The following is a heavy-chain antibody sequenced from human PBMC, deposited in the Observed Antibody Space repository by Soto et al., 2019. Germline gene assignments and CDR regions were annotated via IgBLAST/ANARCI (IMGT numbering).Heavy chain of an antibody. Sequence: EVQLVESGGGLVQPGGSLRLSCAASGFTFSYYWMHWVRQAPGKGLVWVSRINSDGNTISYVDSVKGRFTISRDNAKNTLYLQMNNLSAEDTAVYYCARVGTGSWYFDLCGRGTLVTVSS. CDR1: GFTFSYYW. J-gene: IGHJ2*01. V-gene: IGHV3-74*01. D-gene: IGHD1-1*01. CDR2: INSDGNTI. CDR3: ARVGTGSWYFDL.